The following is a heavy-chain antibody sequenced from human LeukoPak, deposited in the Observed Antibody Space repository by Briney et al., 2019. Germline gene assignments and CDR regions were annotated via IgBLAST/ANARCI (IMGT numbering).Heavy chain of an antibody. CDR3: AKAAGYSFAPS. J-gene: IGHJ5*02. CDR2: ISVSGGNT. V-gene: IGHV3-23*01. D-gene: IGHD6-13*01. CDR1: GFTFSSYA. Sequence: GGSLRLSCAASGFTFSSYAMSWVRQAPDKGLEWVSAISVSGGNTYYADSVKGRFTISRDNSKNTLYLQMNSLRAEDTAVYYCAKAAGYSFAPSWGQGTLVTVSS.